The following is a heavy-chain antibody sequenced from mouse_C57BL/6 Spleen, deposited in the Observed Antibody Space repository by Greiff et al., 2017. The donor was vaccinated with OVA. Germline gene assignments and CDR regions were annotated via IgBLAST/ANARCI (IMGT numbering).Heavy chain of an antibody. CDR1: GYAFSSSW. CDR3: ARHSYAMDY. V-gene: IGHV1-82*01. CDR2: IYPGDGDT. Sequence: VQGVESGPELVKPGASVKISCKASGYAFSSSWMNWVKQRPGKGLEWIGRIYPGDGDTNYNGKFKGKATLTADKSSSTAYMQLSSLTSEDSAVYFCARHSYAMDYWGQGTSVTVSS. J-gene: IGHJ4*01.